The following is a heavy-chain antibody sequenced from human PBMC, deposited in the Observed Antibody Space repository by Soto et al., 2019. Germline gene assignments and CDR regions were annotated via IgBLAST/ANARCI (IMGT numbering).Heavy chain of an antibody. CDR1: GGSFSGYY. Sequence: SETLSLTCAVYGGSFSGYYWSWIRQPPGKGLEWIGEINHSGSTNYNPSLKSRVTISVDTSKNQFSLKLSSVTAADTAVYYCASTIFGVVTNKNWSDPWGQGTLVTVSS. J-gene: IGHJ5*02. D-gene: IGHD3-3*01. CDR2: INHSGST. V-gene: IGHV4-34*01. CDR3: ASTIFGVVTNKNWSDP.